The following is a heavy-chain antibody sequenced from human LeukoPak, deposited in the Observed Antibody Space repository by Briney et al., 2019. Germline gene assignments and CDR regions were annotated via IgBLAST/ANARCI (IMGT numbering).Heavy chain of an antibody. J-gene: IGHJ4*02. D-gene: IGHD5-18*01. CDR1: GYSLTSYW. CDR2: IYPGDSDT. CDR3: ARLPMVTLVFGY. V-gene: IGHV5-51*01. Sequence: GESLKISGKASGYSLTSYWIGWVRQMPGKGLEWMGIIYPGDSDTRYSPSFQGQVTISANKSISTAYLQWSSLKASDTAMYYCARLPMVTLVFGYWGQGTLVTVSS.